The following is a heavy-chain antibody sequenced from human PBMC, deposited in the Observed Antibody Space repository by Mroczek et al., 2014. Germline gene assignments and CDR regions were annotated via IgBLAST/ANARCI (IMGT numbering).Heavy chain of an antibody. CDR1: GGSISSGGYY. D-gene: IGHD3-16*02. CDR2: IYYSGST. Sequence: QVQLVESGPGLVKPSQTLSLTCTVSGGSISSGGYYWSWIRQHPGKGLEWIGYIYYSGSTYYNPSLKSRVTISVDTSKNQFSLKLSSVTAADTAVYYCARVGYLGVWGSYRPIDYWGQGTLVTVSS. V-gene: IGHV4-31*03. CDR3: ARVGYLGVWGSYRPIDY. J-gene: IGHJ4*02.